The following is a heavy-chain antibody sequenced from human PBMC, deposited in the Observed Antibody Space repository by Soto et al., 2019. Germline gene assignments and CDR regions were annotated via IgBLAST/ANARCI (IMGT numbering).Heavy chain of an antibody. CDR3: VNRRDGGGATPFDS. Sequence: EVQLLESGGGLVQRGGSLRLSCAASGFTFRNYGMAWVRQAPGKGLEWVSGISQTDGAKYYADSVTGRFIISRDNYKNALYLQMNHLRPEDPALYYCVNRRDGGGATPFDSWGQGTLLTVSS. D-gene: IGHD2-15*01. V-gene: IGHV3-23*01. CDR1: GFTFRNYG. CDR2: ISQTDGAK. J-gene: IGHJ4*02.